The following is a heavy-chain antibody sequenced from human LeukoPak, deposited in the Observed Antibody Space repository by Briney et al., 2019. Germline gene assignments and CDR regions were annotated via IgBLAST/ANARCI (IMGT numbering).Heavy chain of an antibody. V-gene: IGHV3-30*02. CDR3: AKEVRVVTAILYFDH. CDR1: GFSFSSND. Sequence: PGGSLTLSCAASGFSFSSNDMHWVRQAPGKGLEWVAFIRYDGSHEHYIESVKGRFTVSRDNSKNTLYLQMNSLRVDDTAVYFCAKEVRVVTAILYFDHWGQGSLVTVSS. J-gene: IGHJ4*01. CDR2: IRYDGSHE. D-gene: IGHD2-21*02.